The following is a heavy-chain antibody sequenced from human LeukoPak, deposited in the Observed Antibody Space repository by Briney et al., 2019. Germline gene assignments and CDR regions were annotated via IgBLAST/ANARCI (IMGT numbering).Heavy chain of an antibody. CDR2: IYYSGSI. CDR3: ARGGSGWSLDWYFDL. V-gene: IGHV4-59*01. Sequence: PSETLSLTCTVSGGSISSYYWSWIRQPPGKGLEWIGYIYYSGSINYNPSLKSRVTISVDTSKNQFSLKLSSVTAADTAVYYCARGGSGWSLDWYFDLWGRGTLVTVSS. CDR1: GGSISSYY. J-gene: IGHJ2*01. D-gene: IGHD6-19*01.